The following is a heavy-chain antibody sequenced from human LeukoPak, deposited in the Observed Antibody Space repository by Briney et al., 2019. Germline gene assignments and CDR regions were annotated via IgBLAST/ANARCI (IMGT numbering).Heavy chain of an antibody. CDR2: ISSDWTTT. CDR3: ARYSSGWYSGIDY. D-gene: IGHD6-19*01. J-gene: IGHJ4*02. V-gene: IGHV3-74*01. CDR1: EITFSKYW. Sequence: GGSLRLSCPVSEITFSKYWIHWVRQAPGKGLLWVSRISSDWTTTTYADFVKGRFSISRDNAKNTLYLQMNSLRAEDTAVYYCARYSSGWYSGIDYWGQGTLVTVSS.